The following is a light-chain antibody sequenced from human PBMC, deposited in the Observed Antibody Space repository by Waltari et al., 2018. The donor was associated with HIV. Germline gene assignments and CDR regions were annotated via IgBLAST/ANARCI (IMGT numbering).Light chain of an antibody. J-gene: IGLJ2*01. Sequence: QSALTQPASVSGSPGESITISCTRTNSDVRDYKSVAWYQQHPGKAPKLIIFNVNSRSSGVPYRFSGSTSGNTASLTISGLQAEDEADYCCSSYSIITTLFGGGTKVTGL. CDR2: NVN. CDR3: SSYSIITTL. V-gene: IGLV2-14*03. CDR1: NSDVRDYKS.